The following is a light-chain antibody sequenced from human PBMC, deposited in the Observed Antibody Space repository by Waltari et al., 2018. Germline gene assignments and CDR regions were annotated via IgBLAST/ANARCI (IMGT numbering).Light chain of an antibody. CDR1: QSLPYSTGYNY. J-gene: IGKJ3*01. CDR3: MQALETPLT. V-gene: IGKV2-28*01. CDR2: LGS. Sequence: DIVMTQSPLSLPVTPGEPASISCRSSQSLPYSTGYNYLDWYLQKPGQSPQLLIYLGSTRASGVPDRFSGSGSGTDFTLKITRVEADDVGVYYCMQALETPLTFGPGTRVDIK.